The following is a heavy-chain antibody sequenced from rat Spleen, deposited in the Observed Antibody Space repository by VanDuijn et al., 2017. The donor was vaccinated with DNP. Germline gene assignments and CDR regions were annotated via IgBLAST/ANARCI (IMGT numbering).Heavy chain of an antibody. Sequence: QVQLRESGPGLVQPSQTLSLACTVSGFSLTNHHVHWVRQPPGKGLEWMGVIWKHGATRYNSALKSRLSFSKATSKSQVFLKLNSLQTEDTAIYFCTRHNIGTTWFAYWGQGTLVTVSS. D-gene: IGHD1-5*01. V-gene: IGHV2-41*01. CDR2: IWKHGAT. CDR3: TRHNIGTTWFAY. J-gene: IGHJ3*01. CDR1: GFSLTNHH.